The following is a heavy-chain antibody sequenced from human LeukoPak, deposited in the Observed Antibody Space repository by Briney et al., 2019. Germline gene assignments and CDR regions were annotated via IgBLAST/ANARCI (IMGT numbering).Heavy chain of an antibody. J-gene: IGHJ5*02. CDR2: ISSSSKYI. V-gene: IGHV3-21*01. CDR3: ARDLDIVVVPASWFYP. D-gene: IGHD2-2*03. CDR1: GFTFSTYS. Sequence: GGSLRLSCAASGFTFSTYSMNWVRQAPGRGLEWVSSISSSSKYIYYADSVKGRFTISRDDAMNSLSLQMNSLRAEDTAVYYCARDLDIVVVPASWFYPWGQGTLVTVSS.